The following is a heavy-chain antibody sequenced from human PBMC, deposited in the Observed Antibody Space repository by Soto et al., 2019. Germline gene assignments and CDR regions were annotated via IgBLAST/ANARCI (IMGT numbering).Heavy chain of an antibody. CDR3: ARHPGLSAGPWVD. D-gene: IGHD3-16*02. J-gene: IGHJ4*02. CDR2: IYYSGST. CDR1: GGCISSYY. Sequence: SETLSLTCTVSGGCISSYYWSWIRQPPGKGLEWIGYIYYSGSTNYNPSLKSRVTISVDTSKNQFSLKLSSVTAADTAVYYCARHPGLSAGPWVDWGKGPLVTVSS. V-gene: IGHV4-59*08.